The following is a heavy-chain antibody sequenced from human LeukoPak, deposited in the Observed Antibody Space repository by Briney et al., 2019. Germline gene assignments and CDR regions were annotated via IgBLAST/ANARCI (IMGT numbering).Heavy chain of an antibody. V-gene: IGHV1-2*02. CDR3: ARVRDGYNDAYDI. CDR1: GYTFTDYY. Sequence: ASVKVSCKASGYTFTDYYMHWVRQAPGQGLEWMGWINPDSGGTNYAQRFQGRVTMTRDTSISTAYMELSRLRSDDTAFYYCARVRDGYNDAYDIWGQGTMVTVSS. J-gene: IGHJ3*02. CDR2: INPDSGGT. D-gene: IGHD5-24*01.